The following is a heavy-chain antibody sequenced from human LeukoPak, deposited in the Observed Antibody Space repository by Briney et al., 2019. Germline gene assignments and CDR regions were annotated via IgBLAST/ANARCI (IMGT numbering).Heavy chain of an antibody. CDR1: GFTFSDYY. Sequence: PGGSLRLSCAAPGFTFSDYYMSWIRQAPGKGLEWVSYISSSGSTIYYADSVKGRFTISRDNAKNSLYLQMNSLRAEDTAVYYCARDWVVVPAAIEGLDIWGQGTMVTVSS. V-gene: IGHV3-11*01. J-gene: IGHJ3*02. CDR3: ARDWVVVPAAIEGLDI. CDR2: ISSSGSTI. D-gene: IGHD2-2*01.